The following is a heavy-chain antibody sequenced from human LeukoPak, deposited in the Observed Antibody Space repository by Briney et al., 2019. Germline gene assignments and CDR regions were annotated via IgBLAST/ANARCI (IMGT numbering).Heavy chain of an antibody. D-gene: IGHD5-12*01. Sequence: ASVTVSCTASGYTFTSYAMNWVRQAPGQGLEWMGWINTNTGNPTYAQGFTGRFVFSLDTSVSTAYLQISSLKAEDTAVYYCARAILGGYDFYYYYGMDVWGQGTTVTVSS. V-gene: IGHV7-4-1*02. CDR1: GYTFTSYA. J-gene: IGHJ6*02. CDR2: INTNTGNP. CDR3: ARAILGGYDFYYYYGMDV.